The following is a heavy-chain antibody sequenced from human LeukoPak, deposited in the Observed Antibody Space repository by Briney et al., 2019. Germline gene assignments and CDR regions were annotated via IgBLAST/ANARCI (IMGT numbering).Heavy chain of an antibody. D-gene: IGHD3-3*01. CDR1: GGSISSYY. Sequence: PSETLSLTCTVSGGSISSYYWSWLRQPPGKGLEWIGYIYSSGSTNYSPSLESRVTISLDTSKNQFSLKLSSVTAADTAVYYCARHLKWGGGLDYWGQGTLVTVSS. J-gene: IGHJ4*02. V-gene: IGHV4-59*08. CDR3: ARHLKWGGGLDY. CDR2: IYSSGST.